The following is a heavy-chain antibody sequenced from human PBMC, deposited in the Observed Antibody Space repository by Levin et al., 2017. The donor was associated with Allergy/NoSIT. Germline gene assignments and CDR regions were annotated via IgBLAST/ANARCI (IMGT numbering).Heavy chain of an antibody. D-gene: IGHD2-15*01. J-gene: IGHJ4*02. CDR3: ARDCSGGSCYSYFDY. CDR2: ISSSSSYI. CDR1: GFTFSSYS. Sequence: PGGSLRLSCAASGFTFSSYSMNWVRQAPGKGLEWVSSISSSSSYIYYADSVKGRFTISRDNAKNSLYLQMNSLRAEDTAVYYCARDCSGGSCYSYFDYWGQGTLVTVSS. V-gene: IGHV3-21*01.